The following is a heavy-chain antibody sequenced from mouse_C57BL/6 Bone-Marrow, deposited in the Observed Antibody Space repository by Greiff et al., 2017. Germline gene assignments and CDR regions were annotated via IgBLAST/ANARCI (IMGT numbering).Heavy chain of an antibody. V-gene: IGHV3-6*01. J-gene: IGHJ1*03. CDR3: ARGGGNFYFDV. D-gene: IGHD2-1*01. CDR2: ISYDGSN. CDR1: GYSITSGYY. Sequence: EVKLMESGPGLVKPSQSLSLTCSVTGYSITSGYYWNWIRQFPGNKLEWMGYISYDGSNNYNPSLKNRISITRDTSKNQFFLKLNSVTTEDTATYYCARGGGNFYFDVWGTGTTVTVSS.